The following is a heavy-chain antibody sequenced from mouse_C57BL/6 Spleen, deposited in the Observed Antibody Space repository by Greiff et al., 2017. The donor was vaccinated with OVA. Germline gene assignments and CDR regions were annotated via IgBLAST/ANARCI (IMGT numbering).Heavy chain of an antibody. J-gene: IGHJ3*01. Sequence: EVQRVESGPVLVKPGASVKMSCKASGYTFTDYYMNWVKQSHGKSLEWIGVINPYNGGTSYNQKFKGKATLTVDKSSSTAYMELNSLTSEDSAVYYCARSPTGFAYWGQGTLVTVSA. CDR1: GYTFTDYY. CDR3: ARSPTGFAY. D-gene: IGHD1-1*01. CDR2: INPYNGGT. V-gene: IGHV1-19*01.